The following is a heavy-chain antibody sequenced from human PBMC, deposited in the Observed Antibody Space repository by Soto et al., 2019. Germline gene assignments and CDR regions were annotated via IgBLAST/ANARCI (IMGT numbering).Heavy chain of an antibody. Sequence: SVKVSCKASGGTLNTFIYYPVNWVRQAPGQGLEWMGGIVPNIVTANYGEKFQGRVTITADKSTGTVYMELSNLKSEDTALYFCETRDASGFLSYSDIWGKGTMVTVSS. CDR2: IVPNIVTA. D-gene: IGHD3-3*01. CDR1: GGTLNTFIYYP. CDR3: ETRDASGFLSYSDI. J-gene: IGHJ6*04. V-gene: IGHV1-69*06.